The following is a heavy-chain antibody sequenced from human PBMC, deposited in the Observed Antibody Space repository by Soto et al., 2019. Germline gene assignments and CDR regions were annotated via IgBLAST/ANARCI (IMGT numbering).Heavy chain of an antibody. CDR1: GFSFSSFA. CDR3: ARENSVQAWLHHFNH. Sequence: GGSLRLSCEASGFSFSSFAMNWVRQAPGRGLEWVSYISDDGASIYYADSLKGRFTISRDNAKNSLSLQMNNLRAEDTAVYYCARENSVQAWLHHFNHWGLGTLVTVSS. D-gene: IGHD5-18*01. V-gene: IGHV3-48*03. CDR2: ISDDGASI. J-gene: IGHJ1*01.